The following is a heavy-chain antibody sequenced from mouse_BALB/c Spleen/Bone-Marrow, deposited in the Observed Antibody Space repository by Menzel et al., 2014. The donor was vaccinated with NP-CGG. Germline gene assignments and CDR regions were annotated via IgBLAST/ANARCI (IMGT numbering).Heavy chain of an antibody. CDR2: IWGGGNT. J-gene: IGHJ4*01. CDR3: ARFITTGTMDY. CDR1: GFSLSRYS. Sequence: VQLQESGPGLVAPSQSLSITCTVSGFSLSRYSIHWVRQPPGEGLEWLGVIWGGGNTDYNSALKSRLSISKDNSKSQVFLKMNSLQTEDTAMYYCARFITTGTMDYWGQGTSVTVSS. V-gene: IGHV2-6-4*01. D-gene: IGHD1-1*01.